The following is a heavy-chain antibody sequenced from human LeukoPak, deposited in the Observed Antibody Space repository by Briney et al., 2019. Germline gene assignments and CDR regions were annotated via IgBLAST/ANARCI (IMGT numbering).Heavy chain of an antibody. J-gene: IGHJ3*02. V-gene: IGHV3-48*01. Sequence: GGSLRLSCAASGFTFSSYSMNWVRQAPGKGLEWVSYISSSSSTIYYADSVKGRFTISRVNAKNSLYLQMNSLRAEDTAVYYCAKYIFGSYDAFDIWGQGTMVTVSS. CDR3: AKYIFGSYDAFDI. CDR1: GFTFSSYS. D-gene: IGHD3-10*01. CDR2: ISSSSSTI.